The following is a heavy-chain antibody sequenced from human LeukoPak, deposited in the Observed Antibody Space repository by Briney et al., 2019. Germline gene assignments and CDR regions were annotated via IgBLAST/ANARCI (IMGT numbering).Heavy chain of an antibody. D-gene: IGHD3-22*01. V-gene: IGHV3-23*01. CDR1: GFTFSSYA. CDR2: ISGSGGST. Sequence: PGGSLRLSCAASGFTFSSYAMSLVRQAPGKGLEWVSAISGSGGSTYYADSVKGRFTISRDNSKNTLYLQMNSLRAEDTAVYYCAKDRSSYDSSGPIMGDAFDIWGQGTMVTVSS. CDR3: AKDRSSYDSSGPIMGDAFDI. J-gene: IGHJ3*02.